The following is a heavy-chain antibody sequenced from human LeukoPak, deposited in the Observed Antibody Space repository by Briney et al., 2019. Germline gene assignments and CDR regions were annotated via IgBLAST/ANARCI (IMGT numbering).Heavy chain of an antibody. Sequence: PSETLSLTCTVSGGSISSYYWSWIRQPPGKGLEWIGYIYYSGSTNYNPSLKSRVTISVDTSKNQFSLKLSSVTAADTAVYYCARGGSPFFNYDFWSGYYFDFDYWGQGTLVTVSS. V-gene: IGHV4-59*01. CDR3: ARGGSPFFNYDFWSGYYFDFDY. CDR2: IYYSGST. D-gene: IGHD3-3*01. J-gene: IGHJ4*02. CDR1: GGSISSYY.